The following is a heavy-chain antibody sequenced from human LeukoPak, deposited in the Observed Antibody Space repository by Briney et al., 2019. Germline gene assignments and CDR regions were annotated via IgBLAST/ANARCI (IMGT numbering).Heavy chain of an antibody. V-gene: IGHV3-33*01. D-gene: IGHD2-2*02. CDR1: GFTFSSYG. CDR2: IWYDGSNK. CDR3: ARDTGGRYQLLYRYYYGMDV. J-gene: IGHJ6*02. Sequence: QSGGSLRLSCAASGFTFSSYGMHWVRHAPGKGLEEVAVIWYDGSNKYYADSVKGRFTISRDNSKNTLYLQMNSLRAEDTAVYYCARDTGGRYQLLYRYYYGMDVWGQGTTVTVSS.